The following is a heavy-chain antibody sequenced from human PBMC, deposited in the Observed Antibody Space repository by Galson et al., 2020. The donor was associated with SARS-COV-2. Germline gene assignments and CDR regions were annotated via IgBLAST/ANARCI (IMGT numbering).Heavy chain of an antibody. Sequence: GESLKISCAASGFTVSSNYMSWVRQAPGKGLGWVAVIYSGGSTYYADSVKGRFTISRDNSKNTLYLQMNSLRAKDTAVYYCARGFDNSYFDYWGQGTLVTVSS. CDR2: IYSGGST. CDR3: ARGFDNSYFDY. V-gene: IGHV3-53*01. D-gene: IGHD1-20*01. J-gene: IGHJ4*02. CDR1: GFTVSSNY.